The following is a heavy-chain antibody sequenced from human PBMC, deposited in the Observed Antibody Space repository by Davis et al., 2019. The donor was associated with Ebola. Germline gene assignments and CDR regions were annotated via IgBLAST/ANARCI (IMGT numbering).Heavy chain of an antibody. D-gene: IGHD5-12*01. V-gene: IGHV3-33*03. CDR1: GFTFSHFG. CDR3: ATGVDIQFDY. J-gene: IGHJ4*02. CDR2: IWYDGTQE. Sequence: GESLKISCPTSGFTFSHFGMHWVRQAPGKGLEWVAVIWYDGTQEYYGDSVKGRFTISRDNAKNSLYLQMNSLRAEDTAVYYCATGVDIQFDYWGQGTLVTVSS.